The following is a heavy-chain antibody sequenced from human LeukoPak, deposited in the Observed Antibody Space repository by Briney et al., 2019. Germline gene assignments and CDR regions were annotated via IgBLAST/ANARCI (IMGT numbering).Heavy chain of an antibody. CDR2: INAGNGNT. J-gene: IGHJ4*02. Sequence: ASVKVSCKASGYTFTSYAMHWVRQAPGQRLEWMGWINAGNGNTKYSQKFQGRVTITADKSTSTAYMELSSLGSEDTAVYYCARDQVEMATITVFDYWGQGTLVTVSS. CDR1: GYTFTSYA. CDR3: ARDQVEMATITVFDY. V-gene: IGHV1-3*01. D-gene: IGHD5-24*01.